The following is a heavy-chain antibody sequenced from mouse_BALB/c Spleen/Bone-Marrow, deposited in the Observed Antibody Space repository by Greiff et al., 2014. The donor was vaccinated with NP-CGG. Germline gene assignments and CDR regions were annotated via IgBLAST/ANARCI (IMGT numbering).Heavy chain of an antibody. CDR3: ARDRGVQGYAMDY. V-gene: IGHV5-4*02. CDR1: GFTFSDYY. Sequence: VQLQQSGGGLVKPGGSLKLSCAASGFTFSDYYIYWVRQTPEKRLEWVATISDGGSYTYYPDSVKGRFTISRDIAKNNLYLQMSSLKSEDTAMYYCARDRGVQGYAMDYWGQGTSVTVSS. D-gene: IGHD2-14*01. CDR2: ISDGGSYT. J-gene: IGHJ4*01.